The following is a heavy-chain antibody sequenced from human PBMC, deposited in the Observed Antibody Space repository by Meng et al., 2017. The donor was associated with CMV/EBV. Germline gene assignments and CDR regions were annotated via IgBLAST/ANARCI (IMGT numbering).Heavy chain of an antibody. CDR2: IIPFLGIA. CDR1: GGTFSSYA. V-gene: IGHV1-69*10. CDR3: ARDGGVGAGGYYYYGMDV. D-gene: IGHD3-16*01. Sequence: SVKVSCKASGGTFSSYAISWVRQAPGQGLEWVGGIIPFLGIANYAQKIQGRVTITADKSTSTAYMELSSLRSEDTAVYYCARDGGVGAGGYYYYGMDVWGQGTTVTVSS. J-gene: IGHJ6*02.